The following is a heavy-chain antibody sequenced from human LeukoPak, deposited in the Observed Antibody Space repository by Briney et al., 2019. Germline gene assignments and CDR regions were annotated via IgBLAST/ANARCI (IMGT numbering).Heavy chain of an antibody. J-gene: IGHJ4*02. CDR2: ISYDGNNE. Sequence: GGSLRLSCAASGFTFRSYAMHWVRQAPGKGLEWVAVISYDGNNEFYADSVQGRFTISRDNSKSTLCLQMNSLRAEDTAVYYCAKQLGYCSDGSCYFPYWGQGTLVTVSS. CDR1: GFTFRSYA. V-gene: IGHV3-30*18. CDR3: AKQLGYCSDGSCYFPY. D-gene: IGHD2-15*01.